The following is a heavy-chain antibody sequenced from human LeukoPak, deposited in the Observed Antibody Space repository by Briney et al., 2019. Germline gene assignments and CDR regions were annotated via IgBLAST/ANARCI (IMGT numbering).Heavy chain of an antibody. D-gene: IGHD1-26*01. CDR1: GYSISSGYY. CDR3: ARARVGSGSYSSHYYYMDV. J-gene: IGHJ6*03. CDR2: IYHSGST. V-gene: IGHV4-38-2*02. Sequence: PSETLSLTCTVSGYSISSGYYWGWIRQPPGKGLEWVGSIYHSGSTYYNPSLKSRVTISVDTSKNQFSLKLSSVTAADTAVYYCARARVGSGSYSSHYYYMDVWGKGTTVTVSS.